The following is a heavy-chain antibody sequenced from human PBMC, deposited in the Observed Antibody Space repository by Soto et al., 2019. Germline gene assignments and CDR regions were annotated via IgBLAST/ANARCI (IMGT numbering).Heavy chain of an antibody. Sequence: ASVKVSCKAPGYTFTSYGISWARQAPVQGLEWMGWISAYNGNTNYAQKLQGRVTMTTDTSTSTAYMEMRSLRSDDTAVYYCAREEYYYASSGDTFDPWGEGTLVTVSS. J-gene: IGHJ5*02. D-gene: IGHD3-22*01. CDR2: ISAYNGNT. CDR3: AREEYYYASSGDTFDP. CDR1: GYTFTSYG. V-gene: IGHV1-18*01.